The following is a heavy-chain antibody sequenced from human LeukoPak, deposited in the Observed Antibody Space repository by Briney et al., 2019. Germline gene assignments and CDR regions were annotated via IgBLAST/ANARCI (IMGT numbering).Heavy chain of an antibody. V-gene: IGHV3-48*01. D-gene: IGHD3-22*01. CDR2: ISGSSSTI. Sequence: PGGSLRLSCAASGFTFSTYHMSWVRQAPGKGLEWGSYISGSSSTIYYADSVKGRFTISRDNGKNTLYLQMNSLRAEDTAVYYCARGSTYYDSSGQVPFDYWGQGTLVTVSS. CDR1: GFTFSTYH. CDR3: ARGSTYYDSSGQVPFDY. J-gene: IGHJ4*02.